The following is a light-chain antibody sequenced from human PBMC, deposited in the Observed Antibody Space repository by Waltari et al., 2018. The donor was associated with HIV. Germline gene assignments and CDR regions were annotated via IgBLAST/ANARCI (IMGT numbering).Light chain of an antibody. J-gene: IGLJ1*01. Sequence: QSALTQPASVSGSLGQSISISCSGSSSNLCLYNIVSWYQVSPGKAPKLIIHEVNKRPSGVSDRFSGSKSGKTASLTISGLQTEDESDYYCCSYAGDSNYVFGTGTKVTVL. CDR2: EVN. CDR1: SSNLCLYNI. V-gene: IGLV2-23*02. CDR3: CSYAGDSNYV.